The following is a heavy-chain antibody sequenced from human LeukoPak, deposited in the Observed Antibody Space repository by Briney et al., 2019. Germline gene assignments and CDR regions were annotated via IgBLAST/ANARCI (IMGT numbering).Heavy chain of an antibody. CDR3: ASDEGGSSSWYGSDD. V-gene: IGHV1-2*02. Sequence: ASVAVSCKTSGNRFTDYYLHWVRQAPGQGLEWMGWINPNGGATDYAQQFRGRVTMTRDTSNSTVFMELSGLRPDDTAVYYCASDEGGSSSWYGSDDWGQGTLVSVSS. J-gene: IGHJ4*02. D-gene: IGHD6-13*01. CDR1: GNRFTDYY. CDR2: INPNGGAT.